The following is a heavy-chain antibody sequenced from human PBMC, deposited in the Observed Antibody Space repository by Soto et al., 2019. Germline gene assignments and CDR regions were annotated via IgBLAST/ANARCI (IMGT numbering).Heavy chain of an antibody. CDR3: ARGTAGDKVDY. D-gene: IGHD7-27*01. CDR2: IYNGGST. CDR1: GCSISTVNDC. Sequence: QVQLQESGPGLVKPSATLSLTCTVSGCSISTVNDCWSWIRQSPDKGLEWSGHIYNGGSTYNNQSLKSRVTISVDTSKHQFSLKLSSVSVADTAVYYCARGTAGDKVDYWGQGTLVTVSS. V-gene: IGHV4-30-4*01. J-gene: IGHJ4*02.